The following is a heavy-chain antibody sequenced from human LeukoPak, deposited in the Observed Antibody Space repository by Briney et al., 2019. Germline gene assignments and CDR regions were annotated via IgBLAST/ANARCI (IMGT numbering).Heavy chain of an antibody. V-gene: IGHV4-4*09. Sequence: SSETLSLTCTVSGGSISSYYWSWIRQPPGKGPEWIGYIYTSGSTNYNPSLKSRVTISVDTSKNQFSLKLSSVTAADTAVYYCASYSSGWYFDYWGQGTLVTVSS. CDR1: GGSISSYY. CDR3: ASYSSGWYFDY. CDR2: IYTSGST. D-gene: IGHD6-19*01. J-gene: IGHJ4*02.